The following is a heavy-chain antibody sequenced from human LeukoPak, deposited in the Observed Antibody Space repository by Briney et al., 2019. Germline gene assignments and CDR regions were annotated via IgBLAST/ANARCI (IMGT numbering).Heavy chain of an antibody. J-gene: IGHJ6*02. V-gene: IGHV4-4*07. CDR2: IYTSGST. Sequence: SETLSLTGTVSGGSISSYYWSWIRQPAGKGLEWIGRIYTSGSTNYNPSLKSRVTMSVDTSKNQFSLKLSSVTAADTAVYYCARGYDFWSGYYSSHGMDVWGQGTTVTVSS. CDR3: ARGYDFWSGYYSSHGMDV. CDR1: GGSISSYY. D-gene: IGHD3-3*01.